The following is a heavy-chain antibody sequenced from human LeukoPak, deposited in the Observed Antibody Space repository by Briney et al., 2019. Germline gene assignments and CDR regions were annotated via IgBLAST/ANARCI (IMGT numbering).Heavy chain of an antibody. CDR1: GFTFSSYS. CDR2: ISSSSSYI. V-gene: IGHV3-21*01. D-gene: IGHD3-10*01. J-gene: IGHJ5*02. CDR3: ARDFGMVRGGA. Sequence: GGSLRLSCAASGFTFSSYSMNWVRQAPGKGLEWVSSISSSSSYIYYADSVKGRFTISRDNAKNSLYLQMNSLRAEDTAVYYCARDFGMVRGGAWGQGTLVTVSS.